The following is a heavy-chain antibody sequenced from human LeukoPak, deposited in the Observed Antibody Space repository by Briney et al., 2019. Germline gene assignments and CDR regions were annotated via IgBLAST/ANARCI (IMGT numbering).Heavy chain of an antibody. J-gene: IGHJ6*02. D-gene: IGHD2-2*01. CDR2: IYYSGST. V-gene: IGHV4-39*01. CDR3: ARLDCSSTSCYYYYYYGMDV. Sequence: SETLSLTCTVSGGSISSSTYHWGWIRQPPGQGLEWIGNIYYSGSTYYNPSLKSRVTISADTSKNQFSLKLSSVTAADTAVYYCARLDCSSTSCYYYYYYGMDVWGQGTTVTVSS. CDR1: GGSISSSTYH.